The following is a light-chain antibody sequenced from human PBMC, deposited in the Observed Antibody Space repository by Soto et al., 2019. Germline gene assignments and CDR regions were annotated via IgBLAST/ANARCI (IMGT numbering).Light chain of an antibody. CDR3: SSYTSSSTVV. V-gene: IGLV2-14*01. CDR1: SSDVGGYNY. J-gene: IGLJ2*01. CDR2: DVS. Sequence: QSALTQPASVSGSAGLSITISCTGTSSDVGGYNYVSWYQQHPGKAPKLMIYDVSNRPSGVSNRFSGSKSGNTASLTISGLQAEDEPDYYCSSYTSSSTVVFGGGTKVTV.